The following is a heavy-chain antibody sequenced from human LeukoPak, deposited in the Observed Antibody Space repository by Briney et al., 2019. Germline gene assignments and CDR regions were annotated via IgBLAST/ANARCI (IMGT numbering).Heavy chain of an antibody. J-gene: IGHJ4*02. CDR1: GGSINSSSYY. V-gene: IGHV4-39*07. D-gene: IGHD3-9*01. CDR3: ARTRALRYFDWLSTDY. CDR2: IYYSGST. Sequence: SETLSLTCTVSGGSINSSSYYWDWSRQPPGNGLEWIGSIYYSGSTNYNPSLESRVTISVDTSKNQFSLKLNSVTAADTAVYYCARTRALRYFDWLSTDYWGQGTLVTVSS.